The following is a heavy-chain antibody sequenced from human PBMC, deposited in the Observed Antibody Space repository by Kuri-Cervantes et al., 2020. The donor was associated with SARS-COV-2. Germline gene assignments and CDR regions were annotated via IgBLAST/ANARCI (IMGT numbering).Heavy chain of an antibody. CDR2: IDWDDDK. V-gene: IGHV2-70*11. CDR3: ARAYGSGNYRLDY. J-gene: IGHJ4*02. Sequence: SGPTLVKPTETLTLTCIVSGFSLSNARMGVSWIRQPPGKALEWLARIDWDDDKYYSPSLTTRLTVSKDTSRNQVVLTMTNMDPADTATYYCARAYGSGNYRLDYWGQGTLVTVSS. CDR1: GFSLSNARMG. D-gene: IGHD3-10*01.